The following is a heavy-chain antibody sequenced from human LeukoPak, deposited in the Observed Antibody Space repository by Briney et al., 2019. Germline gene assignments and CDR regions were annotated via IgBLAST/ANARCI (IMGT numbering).Heavy chain of an antibody. V-gene: IGHV1-46*01. D-gene: IGHD3-22*01. CDR3: ARDLGDSSGYYCFDY. Sequence: ASVNVSCKASGYTFTSYYMHWVRQAPGQGLEWMGIINPSGGSTSYAQKFQGRVTMTRDTSTSTVYMELSSLRSEDTAVYYCARDLGDSSGYYCFDYWGQGTLVTVSS. J-gene: IGHJ4*02. CDR2: INPSGGST. CDR1: GYTFTSYY.